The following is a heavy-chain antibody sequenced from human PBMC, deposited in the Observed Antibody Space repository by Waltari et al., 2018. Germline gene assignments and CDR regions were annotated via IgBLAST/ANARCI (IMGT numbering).Heavy chain of an antibody. J-gene: IGHJ4*02. V-gene: IGHV3-23*01. Sequence: EVLLLESGGGLVQAGGSLRLSCAASGFTFIMTWVRQAPGKGLEWVSAISDGGGTTYYADSVKGHFIISRDNSKNTLYLQMNSLRAEDTAVYYCARLGTRAAAGTADYWGQGTLVTVSS. CDR1: GFTFI. CDR3: ARLGTRAAAGTADY. CDR2: ISDGGGTT. D-gene: IGHD6-13*01.